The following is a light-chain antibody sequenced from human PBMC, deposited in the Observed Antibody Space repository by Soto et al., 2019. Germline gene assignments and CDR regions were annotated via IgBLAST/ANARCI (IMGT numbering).Light chain of an antibody. CDR1: SSDVGGYNY. CDR3: CSYAGRSTYV. V-gene: IGLV2-11*01. Sequence: QSALTQPRSVSGSPGQSVTISCTGTSSDVGGYNYVSWYQQHPAKAPKLMIYDVNKRPSGVPDRFSGSKSGNTASLTISGLQAEDEADYYCCSYAGRSTYVFGTGTKVTVL. J-gene: IGLJ1*01. CDR2: DVN.